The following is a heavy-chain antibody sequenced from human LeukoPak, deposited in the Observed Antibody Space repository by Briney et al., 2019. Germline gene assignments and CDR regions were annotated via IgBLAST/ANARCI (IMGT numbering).Heavy chain of an antibody. Sequence: GASVKVSCQASGYTFTGYYMHWVRQAPGQGLEWMGWINPNSGGTNYAQKFQGRVTMTRDTSISTAYMELSRLRSDDTAVYYCARDNWNDGGWFDPWGQGTLVTVSS. J-gene: IGHJ5*02. V-gene: IGHV1-2*02. CDR1: GYTFTGYY. CDR2: INPNSGGT. D-gene: IGHD1-20*01. CDR3: ARDNWNDGGWFDP.